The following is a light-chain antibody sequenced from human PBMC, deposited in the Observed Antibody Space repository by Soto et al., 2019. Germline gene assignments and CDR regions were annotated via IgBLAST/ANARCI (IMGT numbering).Light chain of an antibody. CDR1: QTISSY. CDR3: QQYLSSPPYG. J-gene: IGKJ2*03. Sequence: EIVLTQSPGTLSLSPGERATLSCRASQTISSYLAWYQHKPGQAPRLLIYDASSRATGIPDRFSGSASGTDFTLTISRLEPEDFTVYYCQQYLSSPPYGFGQGTKLEI. CDR2: DAS. V-gene: IGKV3-20*01.